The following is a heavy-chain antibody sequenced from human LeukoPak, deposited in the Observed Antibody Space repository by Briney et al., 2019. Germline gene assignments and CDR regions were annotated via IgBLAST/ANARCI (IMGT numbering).Heavy chain of an antibody. CDR3: ARGLVGSSSWFSWFDP. J-gene: IGHJ5*02. V-gene: IGHV4-34*01. Sequence: SETLSLTCAVYGGSFSGYYWSWIRQPPGKGLEWIGEINHSGSTNYNPSLKSRVTISVDTSKNQFSLKLSSVIAADTAVYYCARGLVGSSSWFSWFDPWGQGTLVTVSS. D-gene: IGHD6-13*01. CDR1: GGSFSGYY. CDR2: INHSGST.